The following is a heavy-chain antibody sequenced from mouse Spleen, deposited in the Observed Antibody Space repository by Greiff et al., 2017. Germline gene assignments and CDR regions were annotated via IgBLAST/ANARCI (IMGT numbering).Heavy chain of an antibody. Sequence: EVQLVESGGGLVQPGGSLSLSCAASGFTFTDYYMSWVRQPPGKALEWLGFIRNKANGYTTEYSASVKGRFTISRDNSQSILYLQMNALRAEDSATYYCARYAVEGYYYAMDYWGQGTSVTVSS. CDR3: ARYAVEGYYYAMDY. D-gene: IGHD1-1*01. CDR1: GFTFTDYY. J-gene: IGHJ4*01. V-gene: IGHV7-3*01. CDR2: IRNKANGYTT.